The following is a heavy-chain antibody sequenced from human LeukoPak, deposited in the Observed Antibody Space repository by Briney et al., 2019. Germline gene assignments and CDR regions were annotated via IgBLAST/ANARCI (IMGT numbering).Heavy chain of an antibody. CDR2: ISGSGGST. J-gene: IGHJ4*02. CDR3: AKVAGAVADEGDFDY. Sequence: GASLRLSCAASGFTFSSYAMSWVSQALGKGLEWVSAISGSGGSTYYADSVKGRFTISRDNSKNTLYLQMNSLRAEDTAVYYCAKVAGAVADEGDFDYWGQGTLVTVSS. D-gene: IGHD6-19*01. CDR1: GFTFSSYA. V-gene: IGHV3-23*01.